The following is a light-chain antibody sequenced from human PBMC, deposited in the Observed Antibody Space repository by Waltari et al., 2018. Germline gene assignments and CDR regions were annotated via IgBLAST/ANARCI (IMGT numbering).Light chain of an antibody. CDR3: MQALHPPYT. CDR2: QIS. J-gene: IGKJ2*01. CDR1: QSLVDGGGNKF. V-gene: IGKV2-28*01. Sequence: DIVMTQSPLSLPVTPGEPASISCRSSQSLVDGGGNKFLDWYLQKPGQSPQLLIYQISNRDSGVPDRISGSGSDTDFTLKITRVEAEDVGVYYCMQALHPPYTFGQGTKLEIK.